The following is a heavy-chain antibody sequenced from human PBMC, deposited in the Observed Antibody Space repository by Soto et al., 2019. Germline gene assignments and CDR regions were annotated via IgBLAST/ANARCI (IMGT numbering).Heavy chain of an antibody. V-gene: IGHV1-69*01. CDR2: IIPIFGTA. D-gene: IGHD3-9*01. J-gene: IGHJ6*02. CDR3: ARQSRSYYDILTGYHPYCYYGMDV. CDR1: GGTFSSYA. Sequence: QVQLVQSGAEVKKPGSSVKVSCKASGGTFSSYAISWVRQAPGQGLVWMGGIIPIFGTANYAQKFQGRVTISADESTSTAYMDLSILISEDTAVYYCARQSRSYYDILTGYHPYCYYGMDVWGQGTTVTVSS.